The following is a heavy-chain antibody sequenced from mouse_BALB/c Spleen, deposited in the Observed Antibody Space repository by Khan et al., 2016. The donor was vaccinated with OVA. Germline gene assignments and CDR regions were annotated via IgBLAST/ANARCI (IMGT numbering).Heavy chain of an antibody. D-gene: IGHD1-1*01. J-gene: IGHJ3*01. Sequence: EVELVESGGDLVKPGGSLKLSCAASGFTFSTYGMSWVRQTPDKNLEWVAGISSGGSYTYYPDSVKGRFTISRDNAKNTLHLQMNSLKSEDTAIYYGTRLAYYYNSEGFAYWGQGTLVTVSA. CDR2: ISSGGSYT. V-gene: IGHV5-6*01. CDR1: GFTFSTYG. CDR3: TRLAYYYNSEGFAY.